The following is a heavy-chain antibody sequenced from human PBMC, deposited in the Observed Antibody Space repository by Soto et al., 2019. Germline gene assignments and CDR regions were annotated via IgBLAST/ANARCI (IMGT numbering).Heavy chain of an antibody. CDR2: ISSSGGTT. CDR1: GFTFSEYA. Sequence: EVQLLESGGGLVQPGGSLRLSCAASGFTFSEYAMSWVRQAPGKGLAWVSSISSSGGTTSYTDSVKGRFTISRDNSKNTLFLQMNGLRAEDTAIYYCTKEPKKSISHDYWGLGTLVTVSP. V-gene: IGHV3-23*01. J-gene: IGHJ4*02. D-gene: IGHD2-21*01. CDR3: TKEPKKSISHDY.